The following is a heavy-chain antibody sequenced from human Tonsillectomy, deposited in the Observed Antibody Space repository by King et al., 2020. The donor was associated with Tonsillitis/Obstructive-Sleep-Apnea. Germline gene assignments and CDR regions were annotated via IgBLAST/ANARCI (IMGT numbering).Heavy chain of an antibody. D-gene: IGHD6-19*01. J-gene: IGHJ4*02. CDR2: IEWDDDK. CDR3: ARTSYSRGWNRAFDY. CDR1: GFSLSTSGMC. V-gene: IGHV2-70*11. Sequence: TLKESGPALVKPTQTLTLTCTFSGFSLSTSGMCVSWIRQPPGKALEWLARIEWDDDKYYSTSLKTRLTISKDTSKNQVFLTMTNMDPVETATFFCARTSYSRGWNRAFDYWGQGTLVTVSA.